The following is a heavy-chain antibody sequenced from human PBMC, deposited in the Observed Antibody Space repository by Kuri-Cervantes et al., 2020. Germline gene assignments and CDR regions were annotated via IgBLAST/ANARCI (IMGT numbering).Heavy chain of an antibody. J-gene: IGHJ4*02. D-gene: IGHD5-12*01. CDR2: ISGGST. V-gene: IGHV3-38-3*01. CDR3: VRGATIF. CDR1: GFTVSSNE. Sequence: GESLKISCAASGFTVSSNEMSWVRQAPGKGLEWVSSISGGSTYHADSRKGRFTISRDNGKKSVYLQMNSLRAEDTAVYFCVRGATIFWGQGTLVTVSS.